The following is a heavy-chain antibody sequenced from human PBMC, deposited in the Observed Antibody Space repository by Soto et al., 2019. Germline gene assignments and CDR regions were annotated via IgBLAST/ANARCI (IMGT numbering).Heavy chain of an antibody. CDR1: GYTFTSYD. V-gene: IGHV1-8*01. J-gene: IGHJ4*02. CDR2: MNPNSGNT. Sequence: ASVKVSCKASGYTFTSYDINWVRQATGQGLEWMGWMNPNSGNTGYAQKFQGRVTMTRNTSISTAYMELSSLRSEVTAVYYCARMIGYSYGYYYFDYWGQGTLVTVSS. CDR3: ARMIGYSYGYYYFDY. D-gene: IGHD5-18*01.